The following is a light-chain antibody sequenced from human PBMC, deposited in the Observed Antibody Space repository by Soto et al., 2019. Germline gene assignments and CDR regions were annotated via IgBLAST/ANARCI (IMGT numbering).Light chain of an antibody. CDR3: SSDAGNYIYF. V-gene: IGLV2-11*01. Sequence: ALPQPRALSGSPGQSVTISCPRTSSYIGPYDPVAWYEQHTGKAPKLIIFAVSKRPSGVPDRFSGSKSGNTASLTISGLQSEDEANYYCSSDAGNYIYFFATGTKVTVL. CDR2: AVS. CDR1: SSYIGPYDP. J-gene: IGLJ1*01.